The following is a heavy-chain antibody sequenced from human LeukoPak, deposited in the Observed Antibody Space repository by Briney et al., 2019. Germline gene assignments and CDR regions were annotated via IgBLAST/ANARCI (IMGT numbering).Heavy chain of an antibody. J-gene: IGHJ4*02. CDR2: INHSGST. Sequence: SETLSLTCAVYGGSFSGYYWSWIRQPPGKGLEWIGEINHSGSTNYNPSLKSRVTVSLDTSKNQFSLKLTSVSAADTAVYYCARSLLAVYFDFWGPGIPVTVSS. V-gene: IGHV4-34*01. CDR3: ARSLLAVYFDF. CDR1: GGSFSGYY.